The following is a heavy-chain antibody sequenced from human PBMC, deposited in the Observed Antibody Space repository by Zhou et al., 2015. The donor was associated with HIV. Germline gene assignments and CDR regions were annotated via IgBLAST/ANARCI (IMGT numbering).Heavy chain of an antibody. D-gene: IGHD3-3*01. CDR2: IIPILGIA. Sequence: QVQLVQSGAEVKKPGSSVKVSCKASGGTFSSYTISWVRQAPGQGLEWMGRIIPILGIANYAQKFQGRVTITADKSTSTAYMELSSLRSEDTAVYYCARREERGTYYDFWSGYDYWYFDLWGRGTLVTVSS. CDR3: ARREERGTYYDFWSGYDYWYFDL. CDR1: GGTFSSYT. V-gene: IGHV1-69*02. J-gene: IGHJ2*01.